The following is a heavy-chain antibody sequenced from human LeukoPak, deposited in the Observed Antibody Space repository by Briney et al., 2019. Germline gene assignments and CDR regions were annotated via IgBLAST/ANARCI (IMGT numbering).Heavy chain of an antibody. CDR1: GDSISNYY. D-gene: IGHD6-19*01. Sequence: PSETLSLTCTVPGDSISNYYCSWIRQSPGKELEWIGYMYNRGSTIYNPSLKSRVTVSTDTSKNQFSLRLTSVTAADTAVYYCARAEKAVTGTLDSWGQGTLITVSS. CDR2: MYNRGST. J-gene: IGHJ4*02. V-gene: IGHV4-59*01. CDR3: ARAEKAVTGTLDS.